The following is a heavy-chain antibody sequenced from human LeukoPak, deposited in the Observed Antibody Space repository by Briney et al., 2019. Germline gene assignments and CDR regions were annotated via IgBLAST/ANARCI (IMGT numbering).Heavy chain of an antibody. CDR2: IYPGDSAT. J-gene: IGHJ4*02. D-gene: IGHD1-26*01. CDR3: AIKGGSYYFDY. Sequence: GESLKISCQGSGYTFTSSWIGWVRQMPGKGLEWMGIIYPGDSATIYSPSFQGQVTFSADKSISTAYLQWSSLKASDTAMYYCAIKGGSYYFDYWGQGTLVTVSS. V-gene: IGHV5-51*01. CDR1: GYTFTSSW.